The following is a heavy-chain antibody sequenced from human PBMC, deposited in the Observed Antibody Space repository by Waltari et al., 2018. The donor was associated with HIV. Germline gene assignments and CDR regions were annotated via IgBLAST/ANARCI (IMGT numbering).Heavy chain of an antibody. Sequence: QVQLQESGPGFVKPSETLSLICNVSGGSIASSDPFWGWIRQSPEMHLEWVGSALYTRRPDLFTGQFFAKSPLKSRVALSVDTSKNQVSLRLTSVTAADTGLYYCVRHAAEFRPDFGWILAGVFEPWGLGTQVIVS. CDR1: GGSIASSDPF. D-gene: IGHD6-19*01. J-gene: IGHJ1*01. V-gene: IGHV4-39*01. CDR2: ALYTRRPDLFTGQF. CDR3: VRHAAEFRPDFGWILAGVFEP.